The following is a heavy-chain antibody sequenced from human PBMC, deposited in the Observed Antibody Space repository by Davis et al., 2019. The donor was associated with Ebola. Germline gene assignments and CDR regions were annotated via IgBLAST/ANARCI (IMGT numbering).Heavy chain of an antibody. D-gene: IGHD4-17*01. Sequence: GESLKISCAASGFTFSNSWMSWVRQAPGKGLEWVAHVRQDGSSKYYVDSVKGRFTISRDNAKNSLYLQMNSLRAEDTAVYYCARDQGTPYGDYGMDVWGKGTTVTVSS. V-gene: IGHV3-7*01. J-gene: IGHJ6*04. CDR1: GFTFSNSW. CDR3: ARDQGTPYGDYGMDV. CDR2: VRQDGSSK.